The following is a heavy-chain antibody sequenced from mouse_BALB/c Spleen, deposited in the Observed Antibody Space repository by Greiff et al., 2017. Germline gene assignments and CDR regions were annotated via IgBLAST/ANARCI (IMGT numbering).Heavy chain of an antibody. D-gene: IGHD2-10*02. Sequence: VQLQQSGAELVKPGASVKLSCTASGFNIKDTYMRWVKQRPEQGLEWIGRIDPANGNTKYDPKFQGKATITADKSSSTAYMQLSSLTSEDSAVYYCARWYGNYAWFAYWGQGTLVTVSA. J-gene: IGHJ3*01. CDR3: ARWYGNYAWFAY. CDR2: IDPANGNT. V-gene: IGHV14-3*02. CDR1: GFNIKDTY.